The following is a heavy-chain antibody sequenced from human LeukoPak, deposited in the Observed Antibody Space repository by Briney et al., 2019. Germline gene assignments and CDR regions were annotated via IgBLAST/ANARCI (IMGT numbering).Heavy chain of an antibody. Sequence: GASVKVSCKASGGIFSSYAISWVRQAPGQGLEWMGRIIPILGTANYAQKFQGRVTITTDESTSTAYMELSSLRSEDTAVYYCAGGKAAAGTFDYWGQGTLVTVSS. CDR2: IIPILGTA. CDR1: GGIFSSYA. CDR3: AGGKAAAGTFDY. J-gene: IGHJ4*02. D-gene: IGHD6-13*01. V-gene: IGHV1-69*11.